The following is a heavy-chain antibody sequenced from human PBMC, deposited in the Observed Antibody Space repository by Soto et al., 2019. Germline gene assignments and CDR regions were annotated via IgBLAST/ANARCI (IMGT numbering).Heavy chain of an antibody. CDR2: IIPIFNST. Sequence: QVQLVQSGAEVKTPGSSLKVSCKVSGSRFSNYVISWVRQAPGHGLEWLGRIIPIFNSTKYAQSLQGRVTMTADKSTSTASLELSSLRSDDTAVYYCAREGRGKKAGYNGLVSLGYWGQGTLVTVSS. J-gene: IGHJ4*02. V-gene: IGHV1-69*06. CDR1: GSRFSNYV. CDR3: AREGRGKKAGYNGLVSLGY. D-gene: IGHD2-2*02.